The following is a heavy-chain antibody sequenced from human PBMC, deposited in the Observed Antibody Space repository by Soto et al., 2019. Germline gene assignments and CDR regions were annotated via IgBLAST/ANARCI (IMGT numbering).Heavy chain of an antibody. Sequence: QVQLVQSGAEVKKPGASVKDSCKASGYTFTSYGISWVRQAPGQGLEWMGWITAYNGNTNYAQKLQGRVTMTTDTSTSTDYMELRSLRSDDTAVYYCANRRGYSDGEFDYWGQGTLVTVSS. V-gene: IGHV1-18*01. CDR2: ITAYNGNT. D-gene: IGHD5-18*01. J-gene: IGHJ4*02. CDR3: ANRRGYSDGEFDY. CDR1: GYTFTSYG.